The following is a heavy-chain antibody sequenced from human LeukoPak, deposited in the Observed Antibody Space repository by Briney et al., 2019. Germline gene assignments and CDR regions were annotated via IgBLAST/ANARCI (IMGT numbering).Heavy chain of an antibody. CDR1: GGSFSGFY. Sequence: SETLSLTCAVYGGSFSGFYWSWIRQPPGKGLEWIGEIHHSGSTNYNPSLKSRVTISVDTSKNQFSLKLSSVTAADTAVYYCARRLSRVAYSSSSFDPWGQGTLVTVSS. D-gene: IGHD6-13*01. CDR2: IHHSGST. V-gene: IGHV4-34*01. J-gene: IGHJ5*02. CDR3: ARRLSRVAYSSSSFDP.